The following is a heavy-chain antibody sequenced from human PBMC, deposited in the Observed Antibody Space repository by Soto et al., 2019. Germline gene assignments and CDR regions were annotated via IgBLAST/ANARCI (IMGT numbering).Heavy chain of an antibody. Sequence: PGESLKISCKGSGYSFTSYWIGWVRQMPGKGLEWMGIIYPGDSDTRYSPSFQGQVTISADKSISTAYLQMNSLRDEDTAVYYCARDEAMDVWGQGTTVTVSS. CDR3: ARDEAMDV. CDR2: IYPGDSDT. J-gene: IGHJ6*02. V-gene: IGHV5-51*01. CDR1: GYSFTSYW.